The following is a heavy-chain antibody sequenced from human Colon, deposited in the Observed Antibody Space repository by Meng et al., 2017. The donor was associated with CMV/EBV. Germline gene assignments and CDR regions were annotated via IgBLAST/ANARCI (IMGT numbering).Heavy chain of an antibody. V-gene: IGHV3-30*04. J-gene: IGHJ5*02. Sequence: LSCAASGITVSAYPIHWVRQAPGKGLEWVAIISHDGGNKYFADSVKGRFTISRDNSQHTVNLQMSSLRDDDTAVYYCARASNSSFDPWGQGTLVTVSS. CDR1: GITVSAYP. D-gene: IGHD4-11*01. CDR3: ARASNSSFDP. CDR2: ISHDGGNK.